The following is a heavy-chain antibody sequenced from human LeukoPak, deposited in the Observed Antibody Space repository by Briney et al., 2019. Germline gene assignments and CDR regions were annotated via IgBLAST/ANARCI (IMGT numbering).Heavy chain of an antibody. Sequence: SETLSLTCTVSGGSISSYYWSWIRQPAGKGLEWIGRIYTSGSTNYNPSLKSRVTMSVDTSKNQFSLKLSSVTAADTAVYYCARIGFGEPYYYYGMDVWGQGTTVTVSS. V-gene: IGHV4-4*07. D-gene: IGHD3-10*01. CDR2: IYTSGST. CDR1: GGSISSYY. J-gene: IGHJ6*02. CDR3: ARIGFGEPYYYYGMDV.